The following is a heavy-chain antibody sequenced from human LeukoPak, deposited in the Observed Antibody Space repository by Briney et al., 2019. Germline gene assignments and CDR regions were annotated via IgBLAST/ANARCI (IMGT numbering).Heavy chain of an antibody. J-gene: IGHJ4*02. CDR3: AREGTLWFGEQDADY. D-gene: IGHD3-10*01. CDR1: GDSISSFH. CDR2: IYTSGST. V-gene: IGHV4-4*07. Sequence: SETLSLTCTVSGDSISSFHWSWIRQPAGKGLEWIGRIYTSGSTNYNPSLKSRVTMSVDTSKNQFSLRLSSVTAADTAVYYCAREGTLWFGEQDADYWGQGTLVTVSS.